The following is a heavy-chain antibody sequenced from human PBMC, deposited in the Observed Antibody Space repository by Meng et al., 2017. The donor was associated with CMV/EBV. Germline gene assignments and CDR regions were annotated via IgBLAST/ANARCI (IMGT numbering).Heavy chain of an antibody. V-gene: IGHV4-34*01. CDR1: GGSFSGYY. Sequence: SETLSLTCAVYGGSFSGYYWSWIRQPPGKGLEWIGEINHSGSTNYNPSLKSRVTISVDTSKNQFSLTLSSVTAADTAVYYCARGAIYCSGGSCYSGKSDYWGQGTLVTVSS. CDR2: INHSGST. J-gene: IGHJ4*02. D-gene: IGHD2-15*01. CDR3: ARGAIYCSGGSCYSGKSDY.